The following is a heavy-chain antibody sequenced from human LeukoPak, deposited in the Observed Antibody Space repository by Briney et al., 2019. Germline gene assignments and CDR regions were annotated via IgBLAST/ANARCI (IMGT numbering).Heavy chain of an antibody. J-gene: IGHJ4*02. CDR2: ISYDGSNK. CDR1: GFTFSSYA. Sequence: AGGSLRLSCADSGFTFSSYAMYWVRQAPGKGLEWVAVISYDGSNKYYADSVKGRFTISRDNSKNTLYLQMNSLRAEDTAVYYCANSGSYSSSHGDDYWGQGTLVTVSS. V-gene: IGHV3-30*04. CDR3: ANSGSYSSSHGDDY. D-gene: IGHD1-26*01.